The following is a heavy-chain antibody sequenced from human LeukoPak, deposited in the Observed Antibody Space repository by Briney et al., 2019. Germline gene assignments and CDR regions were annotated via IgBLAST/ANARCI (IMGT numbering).Heavy chain of an antibody. D-gene: IGHD4-17*01. Sequence: PSETLSLTCTVSGGSISSYYWSWIRQPAGKGLEWIGRIYTSGSTNYNPSLKSRVTISVDTSKNRFSLKLSSVTAADTAVYYCARVPTVTFFDYWGQGTLVTVSS. V-gene: IGHV4-4*07. J-gene: IGHJ4*02. CDR3: ARVPTVTFFDY. CDR1: GGSISSYY. CDR2: IYTSGST.